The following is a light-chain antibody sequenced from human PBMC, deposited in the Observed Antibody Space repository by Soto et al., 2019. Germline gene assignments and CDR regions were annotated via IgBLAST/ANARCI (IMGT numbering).Light chain of an antibody. CDR1: QSVSGW. Sequence: DIRMPQSPSTLFAYVGATVTVTCRASQSVSGWLAWYQQKPGEAPKLLIYDASALPRGVPSRFSGSGSGTKFTLTISSLQPDDVATYYCQQYNSYTWTFGQGTKVDIK. J-gene: IGKJ1*01. CDR3: QQYNSYTWT. CDR2: DAS. V-gene: IGKV1-5*01.